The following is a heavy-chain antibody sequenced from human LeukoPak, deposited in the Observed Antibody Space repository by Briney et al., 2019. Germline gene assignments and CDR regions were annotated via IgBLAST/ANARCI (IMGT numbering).Heavy chain of an antibody. J-gene: IGHJ3*02. CDR1: GGSISSSTYF. CDR2: IYYSETT. D-gene: IGHD3-22*01. Sequence: PSETLSLTCTVSGGSISSSTYFWNWVRQHPGKGLEWIGYIYYSETTSYNPSLDSRIIMSLDMSKNQFSLRLSSVTAADTAVYYCARLYYYDTKRIFDIWGQGTMVTVSS. V-gene: IGHV4-31*03. CDR3: ARLYYYDTKRIFDI.